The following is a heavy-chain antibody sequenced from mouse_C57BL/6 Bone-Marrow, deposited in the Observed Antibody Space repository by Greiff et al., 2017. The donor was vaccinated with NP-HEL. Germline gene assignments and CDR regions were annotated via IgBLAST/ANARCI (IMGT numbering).Heavy chain of an antibody. J-gene: IGHJ4*01. CDR3: ARERTITTVVATFYYAMDY. CDR2: IYWDDDK. D-gene: IGHD1-1*01. Sequence: QVTLKVSGPGILQSSQTLSLTCSFSGFSLSTSGMGVSWIRQPSGKGLEWLAHIYWDDDKRYNPSLKSRLTISKDTSRNQVFLKITSVDTADTATYYCARERTITTVVATFYYAMDYWGQGTSVTVSS. CDR1: GFSLSTSGMG. V-gene: IGHV8-12*01.